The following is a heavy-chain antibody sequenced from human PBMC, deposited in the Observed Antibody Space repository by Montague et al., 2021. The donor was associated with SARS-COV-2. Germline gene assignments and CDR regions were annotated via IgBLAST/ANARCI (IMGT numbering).Heavy chain of an antibody. V-gene: IGHV4-39*01. J-gene: IGHJ3*02. CDR2: IYYSGST. Sequence: SETLSLTCTVSGGSISSSSYYWGWIRQPPGKGLEWIGRIYYSGSTYYNPSLKSRVTTSVDTSKNQFSLKLSSVTAADTAVYYCASPTYYYDSSGSDAFDIWGQGTMVTVSS. D-gene: IGHD3-22*01. CDR1: GGSISSSSYY. CDR3: ASPTYYYDSSGSDAFDI.